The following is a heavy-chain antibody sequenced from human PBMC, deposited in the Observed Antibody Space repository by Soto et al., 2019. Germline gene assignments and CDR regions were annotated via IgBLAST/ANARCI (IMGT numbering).Heavy chain of an antibody. D-gene: IGHD5-12*01. CDR3: ARSGNSGYDWGGGLEI. J-gene: IGHJ4*03. CDR1: GGTLTNYA. V-gene: IGHV1-69*06. CDR2: IIPVFGTA. Sequence: QVQLVQSGAEVRKPGSSVTVSCQAPGGTLTNYAVNWVRQAPGQGLEWVGGIIPVFGTANNALKFQGRVTITADTSTSKVYLQLTSLRSEDTAVYYCARSGNSGYDWGGGLEIWGRGTLVTVTS.